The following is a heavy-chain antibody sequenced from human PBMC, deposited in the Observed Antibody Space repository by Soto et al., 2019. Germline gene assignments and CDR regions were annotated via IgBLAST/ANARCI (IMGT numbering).Heavy chain of an antibody. CDR2: ISYDGSDK. CDR1: GFTFNSYG. J-gene: IGHJ4*02. CDR3: SNGHCTSTRSLDY. D-gene: IGHD2-2*01. V-gene: IGHV3-30*18. Sequence: GGSLRLSCAASGFTFNSYGMHWVRQAPGRGLEWVAVISYDGSDKYYADSVKGRFTISRDNAKNTLCLQMNSLRAEDTAAYYCSNGHCTSTRSLDYWGQGTQVTVSS.